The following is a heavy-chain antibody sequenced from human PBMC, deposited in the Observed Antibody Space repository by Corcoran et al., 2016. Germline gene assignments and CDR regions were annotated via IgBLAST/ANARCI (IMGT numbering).Heavy chain of an antibody. D-gene: IGHD2-21*02. CDR1: GGSFSGYY. V-gene: IGHV4-34*01. CDR3: ARGNSLDCGGDCYKYYFDY. Sequence: QVQLQQWVAGLLKPSETLSLTCAVYGGSFSGYYWSWIRQPPGKGLEWIGEINHSGSTNYNPSLKSRVTISVDTSKNQFSLKLSSVTAADTAVYYCARGNSLDCGGDCYKYYFDYWGQGTLVTVSS. J-gene: IGHJ4*02. CDR2: INHSGST.